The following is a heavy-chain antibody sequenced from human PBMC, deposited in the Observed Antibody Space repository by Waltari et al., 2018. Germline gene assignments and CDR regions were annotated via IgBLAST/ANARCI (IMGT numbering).Heavy chain of an antibody. V-gene: IGHV3-48*03. J-gene: IGHJ5*02. CDR2: ISSSGSTI. Sequence: EVQLVESGGGLVQPGWSMRLSCAASGFTFISYEMNWVRQAPGKALAWVSYISSSGSTIYYADSVKGRFTISRDNAKNSLYLQMNSLRAEDTAVDYCARDLSLWFGELLSEDVWFDPWGQGTLVTVSS. D-gene: IGHD3-10*01. CDR3: ARDLSLWFGELLSEDVWFDP. CDR1: GFTFISYE.